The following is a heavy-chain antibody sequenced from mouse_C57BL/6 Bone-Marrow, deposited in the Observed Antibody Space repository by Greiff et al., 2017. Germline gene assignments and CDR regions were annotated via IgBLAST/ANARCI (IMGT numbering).Heavy chain of an antibody. J-gene: IGHJ4*01. Sequence: EVKVVESGGGLVQPGGSLKLSCAASGFTFSDYYMYWVRQTPEKRLEWVAYISNGGGSTYNPDTVKGRFTISRDNAKKTLYLQMSRLKAEDTAMYYCARNYAMDYWGQGTSVTVSS. CDR2: ISNGGGST. V-gene: IGHV5-12*01. CDR3: ARNYAMDY. CDR1: GFTFSDYY.